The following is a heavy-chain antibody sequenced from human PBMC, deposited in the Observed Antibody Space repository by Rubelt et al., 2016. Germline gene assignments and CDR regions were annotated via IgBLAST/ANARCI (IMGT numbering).Heavy chain of an antibody. Sequence: EVQVVESGGGLVQPGGSLRLSCAASELTFRSAWMTWVRQAPEKGLEWVATIREDGSEKYYLDSVKGRFTISRDNAKKSLYLQMNSLRVEDTAVYYCASITAAWWGQGTLVTVSS. CDR3: ASITAAW. D-gene: IGHD6-13*01. CDR1: ELTFRSAW. J-gene: IGHJ4*02. CDR2: IREDGSEK. V-gene: IGHV3-7*01.